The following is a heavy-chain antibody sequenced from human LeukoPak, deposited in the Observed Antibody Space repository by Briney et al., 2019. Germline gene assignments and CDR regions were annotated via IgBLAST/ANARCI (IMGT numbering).Heavy chain of an antibody. CDR1: GGSISSGDYS. Sequence: SETLSLTCTVSGGSISSGDYSWSWIRQPPGKGLEWIGYIYHSGSTYYNPSLKSRVTISVDRSKNQFSLKLSSVTAADTAVYYCARGADGSEFDYWGQGTLVTVSS. D-gene: IGHD3-10*01. V-gene: IGHV4-30-2*01. CDR3: ARGADGSEFDY. J-gene: IGHJ4*02. CDR2: IYHSGST.